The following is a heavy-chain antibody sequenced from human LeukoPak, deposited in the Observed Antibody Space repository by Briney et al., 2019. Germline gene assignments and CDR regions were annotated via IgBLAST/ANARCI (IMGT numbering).Heavy chain of an antibody. J-gene: IGHJ4*02. Sequence: SETLSLTCTVSGGSISSYYWSWIRQPPGKGLEWIGYIHYSGSTNYNPSLKSRVTISVDTSKNQFSLKLSSVTAADTAVYYCARGELGWSSGYYDYWGQGTLVTVSS. CDR1: GGSISSYY. CDR3: ARGELGWSSGYYDY. V-gene: IGHV4-59*01. CDR2: IHYSGST. D-gene: IGHD3-22*01.